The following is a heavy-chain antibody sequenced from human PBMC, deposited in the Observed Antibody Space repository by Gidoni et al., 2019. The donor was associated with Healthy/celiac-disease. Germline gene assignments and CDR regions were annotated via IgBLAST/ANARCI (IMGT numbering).Heavy chain of an antibody. D-gene: IGHD4-17*01. J-gene: IGHJ5*02. Sequence: EVQLVESGGGLVKPGGSLRLSCAASGFTFSSYSMNWVRQAPGKGLEWVSSISSCRSYIYDADSVKGRFTISRDNAKNSLYLQMNSLRAEDTAVYYCARDPTRPRYGDFNSAWGQGTLVTVSS. CDR3: ARDPTRPRYGDFNSA. CDR2: ISSCRSYI. V-gene: IGHV3-21*01. CDR1: GFTFSSYS.